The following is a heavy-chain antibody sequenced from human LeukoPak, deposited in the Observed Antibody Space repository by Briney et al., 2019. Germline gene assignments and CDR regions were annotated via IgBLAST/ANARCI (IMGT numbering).Heavy chain of an antibody. CDR1: GGTFSSYA. CDR2: IIPIFGTA. CDR3: AQEPHDGWFDP. V-gene: IGHV1-69*01. J-gene: IGHJ5*02. Sequence: GSSVKVSCKASGGTFSSYAISWVRQAPGQGLEWMGGIIPIFGTANYAQKFQGRVTITADESTSTAYMEPSSPRSEDTAVYYCAQEPHDGWFDPWGQGTLVTVSS. D-gene: IGHD1-1*01.